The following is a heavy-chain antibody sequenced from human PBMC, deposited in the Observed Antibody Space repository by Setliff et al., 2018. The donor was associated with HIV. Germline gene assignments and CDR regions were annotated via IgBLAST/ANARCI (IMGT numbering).Heavy chain of an antibody. Sequence: GGSLRLSCVASGFNFNKYAMHWVRQAPGKGLECVGLISYDGSATYYADSVEGRFTISRDQYKNTLYLQMNSLRAEDTGVYYCATQTGFYNSHWYDYWDQGTMVTVSS. CDR3: ATQTGFYNSHWYDY. D-gene: IGHD6-13*01. V-gene: IGHV3-30*14. CDR1: GFNFNKYA. CDR2: ISYDGSAT. J-gene: IGHJ4*02.